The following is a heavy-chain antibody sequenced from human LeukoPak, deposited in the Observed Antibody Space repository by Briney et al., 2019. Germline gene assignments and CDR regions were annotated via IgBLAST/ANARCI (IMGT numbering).Heavy chain of an antibody. V-gene: IGHV3-30*02. J-gene: IGHJ4*02. CDR3: ARDGRPSAPGGYQLDD. Sequence: PGGSLRLSCAVSGFTFSSYGMHWVRQAPGKGLEWVAFILYDGSIQYYADSVKGRFIISRDISKNTLYVQMNSLRVEDTAVYYCARDGRPSAPGGYQLDDWGQGTLVTVSS. CDR1: GFTFSSYG. D-gene: IGHD5-18*01. CDR2: ILYDGSIQ.